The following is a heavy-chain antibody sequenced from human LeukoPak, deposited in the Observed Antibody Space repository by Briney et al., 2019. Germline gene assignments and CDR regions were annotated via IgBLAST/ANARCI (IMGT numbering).Heavy chain of an antibody. CDR1: GFTFSNAW. V-gene: IGHV3-15*01. CDR2: IKSKTDGGTT. J-gene: IGHJ6*02. Sequence: GGSLRLSCAASGFTFSNAWMSWVRQAPGKGVEWVGRIKSKTDGGTTDYAAPVKGRFTISRDDSKNTLYLQMNSLKTEDTAVYYCTTVNPDSSGYYRRYYYYGMDVWGQGTTVTVSS. D-gene: IGHD3-22*01. CDR3: TTVNPDSSGYYRRYYYYGMDV.